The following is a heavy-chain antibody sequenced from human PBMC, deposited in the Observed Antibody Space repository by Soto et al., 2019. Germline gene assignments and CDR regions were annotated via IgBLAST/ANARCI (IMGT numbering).Heavy chain of an antibody. CDR2: ISAYNGNT. V-gene: IGHV1-18*01. CDR3: ATYLPYCSSTSCYLLGGMDV. J-gene: IGHJ6*02. Sequence: ASVKVSCKASGYTFASYGISWVRQAPGQGLEWMGWISAYNGNTNYAQKLQGRFTMTTDTSTSTAYMELRSLRSDDTAVYYCATYLPYCSSTSCYLLGGMDVWGQGTTVTVSS. CDR1: GYTFASYG. D-gene: IGHD2-2*01.